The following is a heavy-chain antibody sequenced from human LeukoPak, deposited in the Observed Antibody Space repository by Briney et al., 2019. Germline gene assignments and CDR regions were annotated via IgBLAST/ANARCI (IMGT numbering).Heavy chain of an antibody. D-gene: IGHD3-3*01. Sequence: PSETLSLTCAVYGGSFSGYYWSWIRQPPGKGLEWIGEINHSGSANYNPSLKSRVTISVDTSKNHFSLKLSSVTAADTAVYYCARETWSGEDAFEIWGQGTMVTVSS. CDR3: ARETWSGEDAFEI. V-gene: IGHV4-34*01. CDR2: INHSGSA. CDR1: GGSFSGYY. J-gene: IGHJ3*02.